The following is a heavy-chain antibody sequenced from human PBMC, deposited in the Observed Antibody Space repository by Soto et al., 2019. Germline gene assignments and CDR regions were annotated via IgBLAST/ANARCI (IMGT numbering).Heavy chain of an antibody. J-gene: IGHJ5*02. D-gene: IGHD6-19*01. V-gene: IGHV1-46*01. CDR3: ARDGSSDWLTWFDP. CDR1: GYTFTDYY. CDR2: ISPSGGST. Sequence: QVQLVQSGAEVKKPGASVKVSCKASGYTFTDYYMHWVRQAPGQGLEWMGIISPSGGSTYAQKFQGRVTVTRDTSTSTVYMELSSLSAEDTAVYYCARDGSSDWLTWFDPWGQRTLVTVSS.